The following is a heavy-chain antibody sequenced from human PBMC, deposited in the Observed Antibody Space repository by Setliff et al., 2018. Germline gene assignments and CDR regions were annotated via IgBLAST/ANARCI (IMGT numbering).Heavy chain of an antibody. CDR1: GGSISSYY. CDR2: TYTSGST. J-gene: IGHJ6*03. Sequence: PSETLSLTCTVSGGSISSYYWGWIRQPAGKGLEWIGRTYTSGSTNYNPSLKSRVTMSVDTSKNQFSLKLSSVTAADTAVYYCARDSRGNPPNYMDVWGKGTTVTVSS. CDR3: ARDSRGNPPNYMDV. V-gene: IGHV4-4*07.